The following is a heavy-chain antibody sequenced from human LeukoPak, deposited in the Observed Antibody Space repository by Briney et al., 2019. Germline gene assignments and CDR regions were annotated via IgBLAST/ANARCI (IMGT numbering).Heavy chain of an antibody. CDR1: GPSISSEY. V-gene: IGHV4-4*07. CDR2: IYTNGST. CDR3: ARAGVYYYDSSGTTPYPWYFDY. J-gene: IGHJ4*02. Sequence: CESLSLAYTVSGPSISSEYCGSVRLPAGNGLGCIGRIYTNGSTNYNPSRKSRATMSVDTSKTQCFVKRSAVTAADTAVYSGARAGVYYYDSSGTTPYPWYFDYWGQGTLVTVSS. D-gene: IGHD3-22*01.